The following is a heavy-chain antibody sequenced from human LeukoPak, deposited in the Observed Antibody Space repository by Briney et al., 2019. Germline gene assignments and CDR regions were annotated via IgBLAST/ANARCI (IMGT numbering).Heavy chain of an antibody. Sequence: PSETLSLTCTVSGGSISSYYWSWIRQPPGKGLEWIGYIYYSDSTYFNPPLKSRVTISVDTSKNQFSLKLSSVTAADTAVYYCARGDSGTYYYWGQGTLVTVSS. J-gene: IGHJ4*02. D-gene: IGHD1-26*01. CDR1: GGSISSYY. CDR2: IYYSDST. CDR3: ARGDSGTYYY. V-gene: IGHV4-59*01.